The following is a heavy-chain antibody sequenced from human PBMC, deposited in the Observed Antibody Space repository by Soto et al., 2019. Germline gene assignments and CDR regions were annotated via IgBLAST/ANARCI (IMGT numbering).Heavy chain of an antibody. Sequence: SETLSLTCAVYGESFNNYYWSWIRQSPGKGLEWIGEINDSGSTNYNPSLKSRVTISVDTSKNQFSLKLSSVTAADTAVYYCAASTMIVGNFDYWGQGTLVTVSS. V-gene: IGHV4-34*01. J-gene: IGHJ4*02. CDR1: GESFNNYY. CDR3: AASTMIVGNFDY. CDR2: INDSGST. D-gene: IGHD3-22*01.